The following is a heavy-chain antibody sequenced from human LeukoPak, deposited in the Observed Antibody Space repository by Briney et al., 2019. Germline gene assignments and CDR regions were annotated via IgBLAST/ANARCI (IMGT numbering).Heavy chain of an antibody. CDR2: IYSAGST. D-gene: IGHD4-17*01. V-gene: IGHV3-53*01. J-gene: IGHJ4*02. CDR1: GFTVSSNY. CDR3: ARDRVYGDYGDY. Sequence: GGSLRLSCAVSGFTVSSNYMSWVRQAPGKGLEWVSFIYSAGSTYYADPVRGRFTLSRDNSKNTLYLQMNSLRAEDTAVYYCARDRVYGDYGDYWGQGTLVTVSS.